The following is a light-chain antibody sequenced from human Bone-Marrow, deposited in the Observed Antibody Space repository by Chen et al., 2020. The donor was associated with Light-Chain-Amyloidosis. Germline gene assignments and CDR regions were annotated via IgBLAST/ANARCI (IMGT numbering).Light chain of an antibody. Sequence: DIQMPQSPSSVSASVGDRVTITCRASQGISRWLAWYQQKPGKAPRLLIYASSNLQTGVPSRFGVSGAGTDFPLNISRLQPEDFETYYCQQANTCPRTFGQGTKVELK. CDR2: ASS. CDR1: QGISRW. V-gene: IGKV1-12*01. CDR3: QQANTCPRT. J-gene: IGKJ1*01.